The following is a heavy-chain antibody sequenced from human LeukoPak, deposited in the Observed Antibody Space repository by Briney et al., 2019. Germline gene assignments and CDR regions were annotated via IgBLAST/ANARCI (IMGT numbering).Heavy chain of an antibody. V-gene: IGHV1-18*01. CDR1: GYTFTSYG. D-gene: IGHD3-22*01. CDR3: ARGPLYYYDSSGYPVDY. Sequence: WASVKVSCKASGYTFTSYGISWVRQAPGQGLEWMGWISAYNGNTNYAQKLQGRVTMTTDTSTSTAYMELRSLRSEDTAVYYCARGPLYYYDSSGYPVDYWGQGTLVTVSS. J-gene: IGHJ4*02. CDR2: ISAYNGNT.